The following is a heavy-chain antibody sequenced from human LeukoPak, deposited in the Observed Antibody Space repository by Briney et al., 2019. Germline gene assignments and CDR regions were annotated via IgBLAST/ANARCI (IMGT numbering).Heavy chain of an antibody. J-gene: IGHJ4*02. CDR2: INPSGGST. Sequence: ASVKVSCKASGYTFTSYAMNWVRQAPGQGLEWMGIINPSGGSTSYAQKFQGRVTMTRDMSTSTVYMELSSLRSEDTAVYYCARDGSHSYDYAPHDYWGQGTLVTVSS. V-gene: IGHV1-46*01. D-gene: IGHD3-16*01. CDR1: GYTFTSYA. CDR3: ARDGSHSYDYAPHDY.